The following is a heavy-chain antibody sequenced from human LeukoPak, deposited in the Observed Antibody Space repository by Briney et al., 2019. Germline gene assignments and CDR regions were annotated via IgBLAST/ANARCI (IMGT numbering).Heavy chain of an antibody. Sequence: SETLSLTCTVSGGSISTYYWSWIRQPPGKGLEWIGDIYYSGSTNYNPSLKSRVTTSVDTSKNQFSLKLSSVTAADTAVYYCARDTGTVVDYWGQGTLVTVSS. D-gene: IGHD4-23*01. CDR3: ARDTGTVVDY. J-gene: IGHJ4*02. V-gene: IGHV4-59*01. CDR2: IYYSGST. CDR1: GGSISTYY.